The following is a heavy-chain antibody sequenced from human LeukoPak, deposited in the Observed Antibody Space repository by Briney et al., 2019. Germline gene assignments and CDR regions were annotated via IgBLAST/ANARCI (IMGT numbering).Heavy chain of an antibody. CDR3: ARGGKRYYYGSGGTFDP. V-gene: IGHV4-34*01. CDR1: GVSFRGYY. J-gene: IGHJ5*02. Sequence: SETLSLTCAVYGVSFRGYYWSWIRQPPGKGLEWIGEINHSGSTNYNPSLKSRVTISVDTYKNQCSLKLSSVTAADTAVYYCARGGKRYYYGSGGTFDPWGQGTLVTVSS. D-gene: IGHD3-10*01. CDR2: INHSGST.